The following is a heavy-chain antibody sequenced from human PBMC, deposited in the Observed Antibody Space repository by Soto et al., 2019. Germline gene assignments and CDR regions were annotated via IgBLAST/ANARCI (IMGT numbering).Heavy chain of an antibody. V-gene: IGHV1-69*06. CDR2: IIPIFGTA. D-gene: IGHD3-9*01. Sequence: QVQLVQSGAEVKKPGSSVKVSCKASGGTFSSYAISWVRQAPGQGLEWMGGIIPIFGTANYAQKFQGRVTMTRNTSISTAYMELSSLRSEDTAVYYCARLPPRYFDWLLDHDAFDIWGQGTMVTVSS. J-gene: IGHJ3*02. CDR3: ARLPPRYFDWLLDHDAFDI. CDR1: GGTFSSYA.